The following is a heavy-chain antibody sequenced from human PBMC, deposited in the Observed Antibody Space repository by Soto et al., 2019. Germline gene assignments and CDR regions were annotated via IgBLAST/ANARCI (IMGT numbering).Heavy chain of an antibody. CDR2: IFYGGST. Sequence: PSETLSLTCTVSGGSIRSSSYYWGWIRQPPGKGLEWIGNIFYGGSTYYSPSLKSRVTISVGTSQSQFSLNLSSVTATDTAVYYCARSDVAAAGTNFDYWGQGTLVTVSS. CDR3: ARSDVAAAGTNFDY. J-gene: IGHJ4*02. V-gene: IGHV4-39*01. D-gene: IGHD6-13*01. CDR1: GGSIRSSSYY.